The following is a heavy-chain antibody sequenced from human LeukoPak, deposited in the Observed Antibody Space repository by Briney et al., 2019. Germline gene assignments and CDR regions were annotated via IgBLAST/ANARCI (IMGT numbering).Heavy chain of an antibody. J-gene: IGHJ3*02. CDR1: GFTFSNYA. Sequence: GGSLRLSCAASGFTFSNYAMSWVRQTPEKGLEWVSGINWNGGSTGYADSVKGRFTISRDNAKNSLYLQMNSLRAEDTALYYCARRWAGNDAFDIWGQGTMVTVSS. D-gene: IGHD5-24*01. V-gene: IGHV3-20*04. CDR2: INWNGGST. CDR3: ARRWAGNDAFDI.